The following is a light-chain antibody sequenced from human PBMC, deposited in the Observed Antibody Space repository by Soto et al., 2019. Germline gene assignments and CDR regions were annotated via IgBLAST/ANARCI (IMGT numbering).Light chain of an antibody. CDR2: GAS. J-gene: IGKJ1*01. V-gene: IGKV3-15*01. Sequence: EIVMTKSPATLSVSPGERATLSCRASQSVSSNLAWYQQKPGQAPRLLIYGASTRTTGIPARFSGSGSGTEFTLTISSLQSEGFAVYYCQQYNNWPQTFGQGTKVEI. CDR3: QQYNNWPQT. CDR1: QSVSSN.